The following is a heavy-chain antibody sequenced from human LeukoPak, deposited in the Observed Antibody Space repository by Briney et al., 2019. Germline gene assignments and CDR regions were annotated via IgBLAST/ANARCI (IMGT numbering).Heavy chain of an antibody. CDR1: GFTFSSYS. CDR3: ASEITMIVEGSKAFDN. CDR2: ISSSSSYI. J-gene: IGHJ3*02. D-gene: IGHD3-22*01. V-gene: IGHV3-21*01. Sequence: PGGSLRLSCAASGFTFSSYSMNWVRQAPGKGLEWVSSISSSSSYIYYADSVKGRFTISRDNAKNSLYLQMNSLRAEDTAVYYCASEITMIVEGSKAFDNWGQGTMVTVSS.